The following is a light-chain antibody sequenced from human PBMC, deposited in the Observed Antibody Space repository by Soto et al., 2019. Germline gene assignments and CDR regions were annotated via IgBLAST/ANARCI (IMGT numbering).Light chain of an antibody. J-gene: IGKJ2*01. CDR1: QSVSSSY. V-gene: IGKV3-20*01. CDR2: GAS. Sequence: EIVLTQSPGTLSLSPGERATLSCRASQSVSSSYLAWYQQNPGQAPRLLIYGASSRATGIPDRFSGSGSGTDFTLTIIRLEPEDFAVYYCQQYGSSLYTFGQGTKLEIK. CDR3: QQYGSSLYT.